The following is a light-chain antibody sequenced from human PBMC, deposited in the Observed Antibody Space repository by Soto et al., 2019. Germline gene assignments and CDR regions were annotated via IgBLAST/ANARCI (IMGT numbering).Light chain of an antibody. CDR2: GAS. J-gene: IGKJ4*01. CDR3: QQYDKWPLT. CDR1: HSVDSN. Sequence: EIVMTQSPGTLSVSTGQGATLSCRASHSVDSNLAWYQQKPGQAPRLLIFGASTRPTGIPDRFSGSGSGTELTLTISSLQSEDFAVYYCQQYDKWPLTFGGGTKVDIK. V-gene: IGKV3D-15*01.